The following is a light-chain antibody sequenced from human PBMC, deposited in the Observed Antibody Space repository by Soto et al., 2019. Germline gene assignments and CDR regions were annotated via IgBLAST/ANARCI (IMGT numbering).Light chain of an antibody. CDR1: SSNIGAGYD. Sequence: QAVVTQPPSVSGAPGQRVTISCTGSSSNIGAGYDVHWYQQLPGTAPKHLIYGDNNRPSGVPDRFSGSKSGTSASLAITGLQAEDEADYYCQSYDSSLSAWVFGGGTKLTVL. J-gene: IGLJ3*02. CDR2: GDN. V-gene: IGLV1-40*01. CDR3: QSYDSSLSAWV.